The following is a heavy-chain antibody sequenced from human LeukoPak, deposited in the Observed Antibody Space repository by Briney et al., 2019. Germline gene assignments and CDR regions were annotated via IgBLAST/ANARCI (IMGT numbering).Heavy chain of an antibody. CDR3: AKDESYDQRRGLTPY. D-gene: IGHD3-22*01. V-gene: IGHV3-23*01. Sequence: GGSLRLSCAASGFTFSSYAMSWVRQAPGKGLEWVSAISGSGGSTYYADTVKGRFTISRDNSKNTLYLQMNSLRAEDTAVYYCAKDESYDQRRGLTPYWGQGTLVTVSS. J-gene: IGHJ4*02. CDR2: ISGSGGST. CDR1: GFTFSSYA.